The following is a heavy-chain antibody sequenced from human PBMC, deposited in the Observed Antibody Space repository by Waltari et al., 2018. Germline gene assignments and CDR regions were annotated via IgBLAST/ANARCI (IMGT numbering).Heavy chain of an antibody. CDR1: GGSFSGYY. V-gene: IGHV4-34*01. D-gene: IGHD2-15*01. CDR3: ARRGNLGYCSGGSCSRYLFDY. CDR2: INHSGST. J-gene: IGHJ4*02. Sequence: QVQLQQWGAGLLKPSETLSLPCAVYGGSFSGYYWSWIRQPPGKGLEWIGEINHSGSTNYNPSLKSRVTISVDTSKNQFSLKLSSVTAADTAVYYCARRGNLGYCSGGSCSRYLFDYWGQGTLVTVSS.